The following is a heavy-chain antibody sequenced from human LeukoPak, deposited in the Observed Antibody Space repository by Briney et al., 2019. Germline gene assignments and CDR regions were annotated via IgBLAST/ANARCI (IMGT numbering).Heavy chain of an antibody. D-gene: IGHD1-26*01. Sequence: SETLSLTCTVSGGSISNYYWNWIRQPPGKGLELIGYIYYSVSGGGTNYNPSLKSRVTISADTSKNQFSLKLSSVTAADTAVYYCARVPGGELHRFPGPPKYYFDYWGQGTLVTVSS. J-gene: IGHJ4*02. CDR2: IYYSVSGGGT. CDR3: ARVPGGELHRFPGPPKYYFDY. CDR1: GGSISNYY. V-gene: IGHV4-59*12.